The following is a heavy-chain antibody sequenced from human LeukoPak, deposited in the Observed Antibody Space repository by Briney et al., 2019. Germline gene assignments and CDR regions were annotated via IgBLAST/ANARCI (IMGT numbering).Heavy chain of an antibody. Sequence: PSETLSLTCTLSGGSISSGVYYWIWIRQPPGKGLEWIGYIYYSGSTYYNPSLKSRVTMSLDTSKNHFTLKLSSVTAADTAVYYCASNYYGSGSLDYWGQGNLVTVSS. D-gene: IGHD3-10*01. J-gene: IGHJ4*02. V-gene: IGHV4-30-4*01. CDR1: GGSISSGVYY. CDR2: IYYSGST. CDR3: ASNYYGSGSLDY.